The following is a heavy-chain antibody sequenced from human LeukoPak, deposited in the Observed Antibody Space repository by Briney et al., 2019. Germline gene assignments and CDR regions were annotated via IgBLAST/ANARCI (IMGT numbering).Heavy chain of an antibody. D-gene: IGHD3-9*01. Sequence: TGGSLILSCAASGFTVSNNYMSWVRQAPGKGLEWVSVIFSGGSTYYADSVKGRFTISRDNSENTLYLQMNSLRVEDTAVYYCARDDMTGNLDYWGQGTLVTVSS. CDR2: IFSGGST. CDR1: GFTVSNNY. CDR3: ARDDMTGNLDY. J-gene: IGHJ4*02. V-gene: IGHV3-53*01.